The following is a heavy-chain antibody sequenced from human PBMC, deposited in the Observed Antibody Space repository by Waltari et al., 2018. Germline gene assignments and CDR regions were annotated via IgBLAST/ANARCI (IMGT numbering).Heavy chain of an antibody. CDR1: GGYISSSSYY. V-gene: IGHV4-39*01. CDR2: IYYSGST. CDR3: ARPSGGNSEGGIAY. D-gene: IGHD2-21*02. Sequence: QLQLQESGPGLVKPSETLSLTCTVSGGYISSSSYYWGWIRPPPGKGLEWIGSIYYSGSTYYNPSLKSRVTISVDTSKNQFSLKLSSVTAADTAVYYCARPSGGNSEGGIAYWGQGTLVTVSS. J-gene: IGHJ4*02.